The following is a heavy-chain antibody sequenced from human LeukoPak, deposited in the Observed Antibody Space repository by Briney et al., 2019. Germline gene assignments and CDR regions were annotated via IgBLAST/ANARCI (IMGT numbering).Heavy chain of an antibody. CDR2: INHNSGGT. Sequence: ASVKVSCKASGYTFTGYYMHWVRQAPGQGLEWMGWINHNSGGTNYAQKFQGRVTMTRDTSISTAYMELSRLRSDDTAVYYCARGRATGLRGLLWFGENDYWGQGTLVTVSS. CDR3: ARGRATGLRGLLWFGENDY. J-gene: IGHJ4*02. V-gene: IGHV1-2*02. D-gene: IGHD3-10*01. CDR1: GYTFTGYY.